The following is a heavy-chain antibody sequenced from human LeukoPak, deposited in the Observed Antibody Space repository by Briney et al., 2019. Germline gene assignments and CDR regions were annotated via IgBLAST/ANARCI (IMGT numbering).Heavy chain of an antibody. CDR2: IRTKTNNYAT. CDR3: SRPGYDGFDY. Sequence: PGGSLRLSCAASGFSFSGSAMHWVRQTSGKGLEWVGRIRTKTNNYATAYAASVRGRFSISRDDSKKMAYLQMNSLKIEDTAVYYCSRPGYDGFDYWGQGIQVTVSS. V-gene: IGHV3-73*01. J-gene: IGHJ4*02. CDR1: GFSFSGSA. D-gene: IGHD5-12*01.